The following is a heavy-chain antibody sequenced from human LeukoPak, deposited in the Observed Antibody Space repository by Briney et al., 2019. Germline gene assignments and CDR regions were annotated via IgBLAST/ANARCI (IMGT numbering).Heavy chain of an antibody. CDR2: IDHSGST. D-gene: IGHD4-23*01. J-gene: IGHJ6*02. V-gene: IGHV4-30-2*01. CDR3: ARDGSGGNSSNYYYGRDV. Sequence: SQTLSLTCAVSGGSISSGGYSWSWIREPPGKGLEWIGYIDHSGSTYYNPSLKSRVTISVDRSKNQYSLKLSSAIAADTDVYYCARDGSGGNSSNYYYGRDVWGQGTTVSVSS. CDR1: GGSISSGGYS.